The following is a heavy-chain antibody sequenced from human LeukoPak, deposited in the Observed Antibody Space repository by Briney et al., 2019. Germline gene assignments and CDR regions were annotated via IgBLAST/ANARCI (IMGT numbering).Heavy chain of an antibody. CDR3: ARDGDTIFGSSALDY. D-gene: IGHD3-3*01. CDR1: GFTFSSYG. CDR2: IWYDVSNK. V-gene: IGHV3-33*01. Sequence: GGSLGLSCAASGFTFSSYGMHWVRQAPGKGLEWVAVIWYDVSNKYYADSVKGRFTISRDNSKNTLYLQMNSLRAEDTAVYYCARDGDTIFGSSALDYWGQGTLVTVSS. J-gene: IGHJ4*02.